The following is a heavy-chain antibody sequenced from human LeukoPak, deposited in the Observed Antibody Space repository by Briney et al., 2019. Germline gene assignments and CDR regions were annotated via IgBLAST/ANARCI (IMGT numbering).Heavy chain of an antibody. CDR1: GYTFTSYD. Sequence: ASVKVSCKASGYTFTSYDINWVRQATGQGLEWMGWMNPNNGNTGYAQKFQGRVTMTRNTSISTAYMELSSLRSEDMAVYYCARGPTDYGSGVYGMDVWGQGTTVTVSS. CDR3: ARGPTDYGSGVYGMDV. V-gene: IGHV1-8*01. CDR2: MNPNNGNT. J-gene: IGHJ6*02. D-gene: IGHD3-10*01.